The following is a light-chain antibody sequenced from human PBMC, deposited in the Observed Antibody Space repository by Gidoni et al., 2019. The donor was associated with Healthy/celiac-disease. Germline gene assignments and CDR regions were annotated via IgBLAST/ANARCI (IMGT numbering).Light chain of an antibody. J-gene: IGKJ2*01. CDR1: QSVSSN. CDR3: QQYNNWPGRT. CDR2: GAS. Sequence: EIVMTQSPPTLSVSPGERATLSCRASQSVSSNLAWYQQKPGQAPRLLIYGASTRATGIPARFSGSGSGTEFTLTISSLQSEDFAVYYCQQYNNWPGRTFGQGTKLEIK. V-gene: IGKV3-15*01.